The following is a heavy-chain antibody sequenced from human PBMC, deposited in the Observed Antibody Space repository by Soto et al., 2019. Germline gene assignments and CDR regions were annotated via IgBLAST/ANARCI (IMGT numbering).Heavy chain of an antibody. V-gene: IGHV3-30-3*01. J-gene: IGHJ4*02. CDR1: GFIFRSFV. Sequence: HPGGSLRLSCAASGFIFRSFVMHWVRQAPGKGLEWVALISNDADNQKYADSVKGRFTISRDNSKKTLYVQMNSLGSEDAAVYYCARGTTYGHFDFWSQGTLVTVSS. CDR3: ARGTTYGHFDF. D-gene: IGHD4-17*01. CDR2: ISNDADNQ.